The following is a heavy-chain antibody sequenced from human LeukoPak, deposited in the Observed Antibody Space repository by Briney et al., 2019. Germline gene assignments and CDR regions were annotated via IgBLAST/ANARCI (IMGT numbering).Heavy chain of an antibody. V-gene: IGHV1-2*06. CDR3: AGRLGYCSSTKCPSP. CDR1: GYTFTSYY. D-gene: IGHD2-2*01. Sequence: ASVKVSCKASGYTFTSYYIHWVRQAPGQGLEWMGRINPNSGGTNYAQRFQGRVTMTRDTSINSAYMELSKLSSDDTAVYYCAGRLGYCSSTKCPSPWGQGTMVTVSS. J-gene: IGHJ3*01. CDR2: INPNSGGT.